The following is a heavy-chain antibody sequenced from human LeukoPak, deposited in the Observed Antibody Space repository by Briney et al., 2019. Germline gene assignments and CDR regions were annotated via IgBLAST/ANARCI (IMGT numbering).Heavy chain of an antibody. Sequence: ASVKVSCKASGYTFTSYGISWVRQALGQGLEWMGWISAYNGNTNYAQKLQGRVTMTTDTSTSTAYMELRSLRSDDTAVYYCARPYYDILTGSYYFDYWGQGTLVTVSS. CDR1: GYTFTSYG. CDR2: ISAYNGNT. J-gene: IGHJ4*02. V-gene: IGHV1-18*01. CDR3: ARPYYDILTGSYYFDY. D-gene: IGHD3-9*01.